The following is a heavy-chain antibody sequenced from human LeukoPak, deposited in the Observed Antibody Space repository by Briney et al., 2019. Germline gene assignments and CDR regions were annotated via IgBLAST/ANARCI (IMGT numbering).Heavy chain of an antibody. Sequence: GASVKVSCKASGYTFTSYDINWVRQATGQGLEWMGWINPNSGGTNYAQKFQGWVTMTRDTSISTAYMELSRLRSDDTAVYYCAREGYGSNFDYWGQGTLVTVSS. CDR2: INPNSGGT. D-gene: IGHD1-26*01. CDR1: GYTFTSYD. V-gene: IGHV1-2*04. CDR3: AREGYGSNFDY. J-gene: IGHJ4*02.